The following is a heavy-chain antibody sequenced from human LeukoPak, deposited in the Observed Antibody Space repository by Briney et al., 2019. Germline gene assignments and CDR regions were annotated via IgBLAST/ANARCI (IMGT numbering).Heavy chain of an antibody. CDR2: INPNSGGT. CDR3: ARESEWELHLYH. J-gene: IGHJ5*02. D-gene: IGHD1-26*01. CDR1: GYTFTGYY. V-gene: IGHV1-2*02. Sequence: ASVTVSCKASGYTFTGYYMHWVRQAPGQGLEWMGWINPNSGGTNYAQKFQGRVTMTRDTSISTAYMELSRLRSDDTAVYYCARESEWELHLYHWGQGTLVTVSS.